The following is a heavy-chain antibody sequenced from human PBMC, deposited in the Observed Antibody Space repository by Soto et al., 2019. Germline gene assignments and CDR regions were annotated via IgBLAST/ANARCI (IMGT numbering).Heavy chain of an antibody. V-gene: IGHV3-30-3*01. Sequence: QVQLVESGGGVVQPGRSLRLSCAASGFTFSSYAMHWVRQAPGKGLEWVAVISYDGSNKYYADSVKGRFTISRDNSKNTLYLQMNSLRAEDTAVYYCARDLKQRATMRGYFHHWGKGTLVTVSS. CDR3: ARDLKQRATMRGYFHH. J-gene: IGHJ1*01. D-gene: IGHD5-12*01. CDR1: GFTFSSYA. CDR2: ISYDGSNK.